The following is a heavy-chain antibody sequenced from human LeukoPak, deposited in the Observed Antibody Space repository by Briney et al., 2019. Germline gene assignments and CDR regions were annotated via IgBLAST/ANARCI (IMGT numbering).Heavy chain of an antibody. CDR1: GGSFSGYY. D-gene: IGHD6-19*01. Sequence: SETLSLTCAVYGGSFSGYYWSWIRQPPGKGLEWIGEINHSGSTSYNPSLKSRVTISVDTSKNQFSLKLSSVTAADTAVYYCARGARGYSSGWYGYWGQGTLVTVSS. V-gene: IGHV4-34*01. J-gene: IGHJ4*02. CDR3: ARGARGYSSGWYGY. CDR2: INHSGST.